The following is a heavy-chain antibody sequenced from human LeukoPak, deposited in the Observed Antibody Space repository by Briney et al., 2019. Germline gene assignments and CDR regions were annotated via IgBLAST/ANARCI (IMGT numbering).Heavy chain of an antibody. CDR2: IYYSGTT. D-gene: IGHD4-17*01. CDR3: ARDEYGDFQGFDY. Sequence: SETLSLTCTVSGGSIRTYYWSWIRQPPGKGLECIGYIYYSGTTNYNPSLKSRVTLSVDTSNNQFSLKLSSVTAADTAVYYCARDEYGDFQGFDYWGQGTRVTVSS. CDR1: GGSIRTYY. V-gene: IGHV4-59*01. J-gene: IGHJ4*02.